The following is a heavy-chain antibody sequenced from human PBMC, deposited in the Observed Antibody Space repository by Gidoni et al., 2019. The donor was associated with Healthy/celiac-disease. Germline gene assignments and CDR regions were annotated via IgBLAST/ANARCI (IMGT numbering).Heavy chain of an antibody. Sequence: QVQLVESGGGVVQPGRSLRLSCAASRFTFRSYGMHWVRQAPGKGLEWVAVIWYDGSNKYYADSVKGRFTISRDNSKNTLYLQMNSLRAEDTAVYYCARDSRVATIKGSWFDPWGQGTLVTVSS. CDR1: RFTFRSYG. CDR3: ARDSRVATIKGSWFDP. CDR2: IWYDGSNK. V-gene: IGHV3-33*01. D-gene: IGHD5-12*01. J-gene: IGHJ5*02.